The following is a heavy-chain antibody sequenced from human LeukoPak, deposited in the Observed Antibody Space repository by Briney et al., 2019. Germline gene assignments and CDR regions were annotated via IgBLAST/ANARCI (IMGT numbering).Heavy chain of an antibody. J-gene: IGHJ6*03. V-gene: IGHV4-39*07. CDR2: IYHSGST. Sequence: SETLSLTCTVSGGSISSSSYYWGWIRQPPGKGLEWIGEIYHSGSTNYNPSLKSRVTISVDTSKNQFSLKLSSVTAADTAVYYCARTVVVPAATSYYYYYMDVWGKGTTVTVSS. D-gene: IGHD2-2*01. CDR3: ARTVVVPAATSYYYYYMDV. CDR1: GGSISSSSYY.